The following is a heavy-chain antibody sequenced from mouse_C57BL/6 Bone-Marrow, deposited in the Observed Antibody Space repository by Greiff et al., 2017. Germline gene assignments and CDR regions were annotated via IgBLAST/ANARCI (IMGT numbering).Heavy chain of an antibody. CDR2: INPNNGGT. CDR3: ARELFNWDYFDY. V-gene: IGHV1-26*01. D-gene: IGHD4-1*01. CDR1: GYTFTDYY. Sequence: EVQLQQSGPELVKPGASVKISCKASGYTFTDYYMNWVKQSHGKSLEWIGDINPNNGGTSYNQQFKGKATLTVDKSSSTAYMELRSLTSEDSAVYYCARELFNWDYFDYWGQGTTLTVSS. J-gene: IGHJ2*01.